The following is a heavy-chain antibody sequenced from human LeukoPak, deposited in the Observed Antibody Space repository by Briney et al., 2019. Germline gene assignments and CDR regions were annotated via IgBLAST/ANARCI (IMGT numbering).Heavy chain of an antibody. CDR1: GGSFSGYY. J-gene: IGHJ4*02. Sequence: SETLSLTCAVYGGSFSGYYWSWIRQPPGKGLEWIGEINHSGSTNYNPSLKSRVTISVDTSKNQFSLKLSSVTAADTAVYYCARPRMVRGVNRLYLHWGQGTLVTVSS. V-gene: IGHV4-34*01. CDR3: ARPRMVRGVNRLYLH. CDR2: INHSGST. D-gene: IGHD3-10*01.